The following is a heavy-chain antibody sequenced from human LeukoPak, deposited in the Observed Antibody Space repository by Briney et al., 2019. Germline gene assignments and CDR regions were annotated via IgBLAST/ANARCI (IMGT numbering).Heavy chain of an antibody. D-gene: IGHD5-18*01. CDR2: ISWNSGSI. J-gene: IGHJ6*02. CDR1: GFTFDDYA. V-gene: IGHV3-9*01. Sequence: GGSLRLSCAASGFTFDDYAMHWVRQAPGKGLEWVSGISWNSGSIGYADSVKGRFTISRDNAKNSLYLQMNSLRAEDTALYYCAKDLRGYSYGPSRRNYYYGMDVWGQGTTVTVSS. CDR3: AKDLRGYSYGPSRRNYYYGMDV.